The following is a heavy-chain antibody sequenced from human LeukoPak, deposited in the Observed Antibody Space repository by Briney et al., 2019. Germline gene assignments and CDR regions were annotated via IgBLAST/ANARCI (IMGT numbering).Heavy chain of an antibody. Sequence: PGGSLRLSCAASGFTFTNYGMHWVRQAPGKGLEWVAIISFDGRIEYYVDSVKGRFTISRDKSKNTLYLQMNSLRPEDTAVYCCAKERASIGADAFDIWGQGTMVTVSS. CDR3: AKERASIGADAFDI. CDR1: GFTFTNYG. V-gene: IGHV3-30*18. CDR2: ISFDGRIE. J-gene: IGHJ3*02. D-gene: IGHD6-13*01.